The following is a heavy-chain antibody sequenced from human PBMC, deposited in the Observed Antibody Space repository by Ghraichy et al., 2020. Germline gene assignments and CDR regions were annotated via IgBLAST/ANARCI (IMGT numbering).Heavy chain of an antibody. D-gene: IGHD3-10*01. CDR1: GFTFSSYW. Sequence: GGSLRLSCAASGFTFSSYWMSWVRQAPGKGLEWVANIKQDGSEKYYVDSVKGRFTISRDNAKNSLYLQMNSLRAEDTAVYYCASDRSLLWFGEWSPGYYYYYMDVWGKGTTVTVSS. CDR2: IKQDGSEK. J-gene: IGHJ6*03. CDR3: ASDRSLLWFGEWSPGYYYYYMDV. V-gene: IGHV3-7*01.